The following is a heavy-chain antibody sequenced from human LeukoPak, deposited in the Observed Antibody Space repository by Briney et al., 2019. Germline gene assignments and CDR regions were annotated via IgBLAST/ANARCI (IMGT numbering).Heavy chain of an antibody. CDR3: ARSNRRALAVAGLCFDY. D-gene: IGHD6-19*01. Sequence: ASVKVSCKASGGTFSSYAISWVRQAPGQGLEWMGGIIPIFGTANCAQKFQGRVTITADESTSTAYMELSSLRSEDTAVYYCARSNRRALAVAGLCFDYWGQGTLVTVSS. V-gene: IGHV1-69*13. CDR2: IIPIFGTA. J-gene: IGHJ4*02. CDR1: GGTFSSYA.